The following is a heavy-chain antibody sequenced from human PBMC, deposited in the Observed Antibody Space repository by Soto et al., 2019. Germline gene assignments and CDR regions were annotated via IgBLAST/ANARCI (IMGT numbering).Heavy chain of an antibody. Sequence: QVQLQESGPGLVKPSGTLSLTCAVSGGSISSSNWWSWVRQPPGKGLEWIGEIYHSGSTNYNPSLKSRVTISVAKAKNQFSPQLSSVTAADTAVYYCARDQYYYDGGYYGMDVWGQGTTVTVSS. V-gene: IGHV4-4*02. CDR3: ARDQYYYDGGYYGMDV. D-gene: IGHD3-22*01. J-gene: IGHJ6*02. CDR1: GGSISSSNW. CDR2: IYHSGST.